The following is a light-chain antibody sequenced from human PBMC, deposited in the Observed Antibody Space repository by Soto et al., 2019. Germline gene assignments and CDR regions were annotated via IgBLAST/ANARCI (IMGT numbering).Light chain of an antibody. J-gene: IGKJ2*01. Sequence: DIQMTQSPSSLSASVGDRVTITCRASQSISSYLNWYQQKPGKAPKLLIYAASSLQSGLPSRFSGSGSGTDFALTISRLQPEDFATYYCLQSYSTPPYTFGQGTKLEIK. CDR3: LQSYSTPPYT. CDR2: AAS. V-gene: IGKV1-39*01. CDR1: QSISSY.